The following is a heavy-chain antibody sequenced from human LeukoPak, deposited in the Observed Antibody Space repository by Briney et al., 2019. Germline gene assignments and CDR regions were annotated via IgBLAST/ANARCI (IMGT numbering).Heavy chain of an antibody. V-gene: IGHV5-51*01. Sequence: GESLKISCKARYSFMTYWIGWVRQTPGKGLEWMGIIYPADDETRYSPLFEGQVTISVDKSDNTAYLQWHSLKASDTGVYYCARHRFCTIKTCDEGMDLWGQGTTVTVSS. D-gene: IGHD1-14*01. CDR3: ARHRFCTIKTCDEGMDL. CDR1: RYSFMTYW. J-gene: IGHJ6*02. CDR2: IYPADDET.